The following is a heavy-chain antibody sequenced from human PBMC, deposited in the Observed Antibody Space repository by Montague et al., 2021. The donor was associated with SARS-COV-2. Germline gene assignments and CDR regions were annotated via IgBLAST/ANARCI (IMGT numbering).Heavy chain of an antibody. D-gene: IGHD3-3*01. CDR2: IDNDGSST. V-gene: IGHV3-74*01. CDR3: ARGVGITISGDLSLEGDYYYSMDV. J-gene: IGHJ6*02. Sequence: SLRLSCAASGFTFRSHWMHWVRQVPEKGLVWVSRIDNDGSSTNYVDSVKGRFTISRDNAKNTLDLQMNSLRVEDTAVYYCARGVGITISGDLSLEGDYYYSMDVWGQGTAVTVSS. CDR1: GFTFRSHW.